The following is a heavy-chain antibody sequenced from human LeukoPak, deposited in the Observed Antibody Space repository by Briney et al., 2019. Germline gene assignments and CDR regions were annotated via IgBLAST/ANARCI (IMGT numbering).Heavy chain of an antibody. D-gene: IGHD2-15*01. J-gene: IGHJ4*02. V-gene: IGHV4-34*12. CDR3: AIQINCSGGSCYPYYFDY. CDR1: GGSFSGYY. Sequence: PSETLSLTCAVYGGSFSGYYWSWIRQPPGKGLEWIGEIIHSGSTNYNPSLKSRVTISVDTSKNQFSLKLSSVTAADTAVYYCAIQINCSGGSCYPYYFDYWGQGTLVTVSS. CDR2: IIHSGST.